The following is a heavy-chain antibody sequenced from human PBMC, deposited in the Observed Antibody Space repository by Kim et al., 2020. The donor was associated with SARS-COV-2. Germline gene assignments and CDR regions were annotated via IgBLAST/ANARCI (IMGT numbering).Heavy chain of an antibody. D-gene: IGHD6-19*01. CDR3: ARGSGWAVDY. CDR1: GYTFINYV. CDR2: ISIGNDNT. V-gene: IGHV1-3*04. J-gene: IGHJ4*02. Sequence: ASVKVSCKASGYTFINYVMHWVRQAPGQRPEWMGLISIGNDNTKFSQKFQGRVTITRDTSASTAYMELTSLRSEDTAIYYCARGSGWAVDYWGQGTLVTVAS.